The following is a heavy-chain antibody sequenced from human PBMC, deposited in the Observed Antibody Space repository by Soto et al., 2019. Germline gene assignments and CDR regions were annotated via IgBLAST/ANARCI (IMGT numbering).Heavy chain of an antibody. D-gene: IGHD3-22*01. V-gene: IGHV3-48*03. Sequence: EVPLVESGGGLVQPGGSLRLSCAASGFTFSSYEMNWVRQAPGKGLEWVSYISSNGRTIYYADSVKGRFTISRDNAKNSLYLQMNSRRAEDTAVYYCARDSLGYYDSSGYPPADAYDIWGQGTMVTVSS. CDR3: ARDSLGYYDSSGYPPADAYDI. CDR2: ISSNGRTI. CDR1: GFTFSSYE. J-gene: IGHJ3*02.